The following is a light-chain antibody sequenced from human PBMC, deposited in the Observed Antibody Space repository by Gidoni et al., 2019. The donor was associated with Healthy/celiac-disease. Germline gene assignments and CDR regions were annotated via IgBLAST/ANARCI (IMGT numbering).Light chain of an antibody. V-gene: IGKV1-5*03. CDR3: QQYNSYSPT. CDR2: KAS. CDR1: QSISSW. Sequence: DIQMTQSPSTLSASVGARVPITCRASQSISSWLAWYQQKPGKAPKLLIYKASSLESGVPSRSSGSGSGTEFTLTISSLQPDYFATYYCQQYNSYSPTFGQGTKVEIK. J-gene: IGKJ1*01.